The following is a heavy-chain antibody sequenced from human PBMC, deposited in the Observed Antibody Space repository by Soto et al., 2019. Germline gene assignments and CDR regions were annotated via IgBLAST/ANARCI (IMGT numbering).Heavy chain of an antibody. CDR3: ARDDFGGNSGVLVYS. Sequence: ASVKVSCKASGYTFTGYYMHWVRQAPGQGLEWRAWINPNNGATNYAQNFQGRVTMTRDTSISTAYMELSSMRSDDTAVYYCARDDFGGNSGVLVYSWGHGTRVTVSS. V-gene: IGHV1-2*02. CDR2: INPNNGAT. D-gene: IGHD4-17*01. CDR1: GYTFTGYY. J-gene: IGHJ5*01.